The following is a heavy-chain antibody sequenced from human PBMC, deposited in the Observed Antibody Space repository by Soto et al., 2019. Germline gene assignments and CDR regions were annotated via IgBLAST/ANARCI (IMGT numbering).Heavy chain of an antibody. CDR2: IIPIFGTA. CDR1: GGTFSSYA. J-gene: IGHJ6*02. V-gene: IGHV1-69*13. CDR3: ASRVRLRVSHPYGMEV. Sequence: SVKVSCKASGGTFSSYAISWVRQAPGQGLEWMGGIIPIFGTANYAQKFQGRVTITADESTSTAYMELSSLRSEDTAVYYCASRVRLRVSHPYGMEVWGQGTTLTVSS. D-gene: IGHD5-12*01.